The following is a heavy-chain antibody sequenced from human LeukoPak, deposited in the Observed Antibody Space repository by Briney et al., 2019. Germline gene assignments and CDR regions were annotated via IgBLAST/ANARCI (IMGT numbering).Heavy chain of an antibody. J-gene: IGHJ4*02. CDR1: GGSISSYY. D-gene: IGHD3-16*01. Sequence: SETLSLTCAVSGGSISSYYWSWIRQPPGKGLEWIGYIYYSGSTNYNPSLKSRVTISVDTSRNQFSLKLSSVTAADTAVYYCARDSYEKVLWGQGTLVTVSS. CDR2: IYYSGST. CDR3: ARDSYEKVL. V-gene: IGHV4-59*01.